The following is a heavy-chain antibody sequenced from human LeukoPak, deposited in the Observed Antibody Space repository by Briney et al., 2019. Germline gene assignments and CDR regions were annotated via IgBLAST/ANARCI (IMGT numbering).Heavy chain of an antibody. CDR2: IGGSGGST. D-gene: IGHD6-13*01. J-gene: IGHJ5*02. CDR3: AHPTEYSSSWYGNWFDP. Sequence: PGGSLRPSCAASGFTFSTYGMSWVRQAPGKGLEWVSAIGGSGGSTYYADSVKGRFTISRDNSKNTLYLQMNSLRAEDTAVYYCAHPTEYSSSWYGNWFDPWGQGTLVTVSS. CDR1: GFTFSTYG. V-gene: IGHV3-23*01.